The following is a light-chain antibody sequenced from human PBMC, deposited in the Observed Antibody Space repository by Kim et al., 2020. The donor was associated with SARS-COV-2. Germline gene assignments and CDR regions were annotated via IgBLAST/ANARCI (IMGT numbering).Light chain of an antibody. J-gene: IGLJ3*02. Sequence: GQRVTISCSGSSSNIGSNYVYWYQQLPGTAPKLLIYRNNQRHSGVPDRFSGSKSGTSASLAISGLRSEDEADYYCAAWDDSLSGWVFGGGTQLTVL. V-gene: IGLV1-47*01. CDR1: SSNIGSNY. CDR3: AAWDDSLSGWV. CDR2: RNN.